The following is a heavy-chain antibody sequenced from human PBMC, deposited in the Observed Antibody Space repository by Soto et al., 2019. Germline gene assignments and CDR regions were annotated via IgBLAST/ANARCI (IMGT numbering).Heavy chain of an antibody. V-gene: IGHV2-5*02. Sequence: QITLKESGPTLVKPTQTLTLTCTFSGFSLSTSGVGVGWIRHPPGKALEWRALIYWDNDKRYSPSLKSRLTITKDTSKNQVVHTMTNMDPVDTATYYCAHTVTAIWGVNYWGQGTLVTVSS. CDR2: IYWDNDK. D-gene: IGHD2-21*02. CDR3: AHTVTAIWGVNY. CDR1: GFSLSTSGVG. J-gene: IGHJ4*02.